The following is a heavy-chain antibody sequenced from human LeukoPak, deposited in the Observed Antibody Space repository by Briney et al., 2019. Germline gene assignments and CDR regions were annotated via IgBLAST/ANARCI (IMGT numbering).Heavy chain of an antibody. V-gene: IGHV3-48*04. CDR1: GFTFSSNS. D-gene: IGHD2-2*01. CDR2: INSIGTSI. J-gene: IGHJ3*02. Sequence: GGSLRLSCEASGFTFSSNSMNWVRQAPGKGLEWLSYINSIGTSIYYADSVKGRLTISRDNAKKSLFLQMSSLRVEDTALYYCARALPGALAAFDIWGQGTTVTVSS. CDR3: ARALPGALAAFDI.